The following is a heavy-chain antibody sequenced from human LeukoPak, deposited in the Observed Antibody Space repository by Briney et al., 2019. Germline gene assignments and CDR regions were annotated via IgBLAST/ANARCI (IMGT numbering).Heavy chain of an antibody. Sequence: SETLSLTCAVYGGSFNDYYWNWIRQPPGKGLEWIGEINLRGSTTYNPSLKSRVTISLDESKNQFSLKLSSVTAADTAVYYCARGQGYSYGYEWFDPWGQGTLVTVSS. CDR3: ARGQGYSYGYEWFDP. CDR1: GGSFNDYY. J-gene: IGHJ5*02. CDR2: INLRGST. D-gene: IGHD5-18*01. V-gene: IGHV4-34*01.